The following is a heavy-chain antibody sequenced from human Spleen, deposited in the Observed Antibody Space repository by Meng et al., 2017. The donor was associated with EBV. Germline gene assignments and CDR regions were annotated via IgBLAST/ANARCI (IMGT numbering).Heavy chain of an antibody. CDR2: IYYSGST. CDR3: ASPYGSGTGWFDP. CDR1: GGSISSSSYY. V-gene: IGHV4-39*07. J-gene: IGHJ5*02. Sequence: QLKLQEAGPGLVKPSETLALTCTVSGGSISSSSYYLGWIRQPPGKGLEWIGSIYYSGSTYYNPSLKSRVTISVDTSKNQFSLKLSSVTAADTAVYYCASPYGSGTGWFDPWGQGTLVTVSS. D-gene: IGHD3-10*01.